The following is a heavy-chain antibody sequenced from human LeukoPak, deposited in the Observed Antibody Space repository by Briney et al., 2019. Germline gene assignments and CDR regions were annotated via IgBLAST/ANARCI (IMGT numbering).Heavy chain of an antibody. J-gene: IGHJ5*02. Sequence: SETLSLTCTVSGGSLSSHYWSWIRQPPGKGLEWIGYIYYSGSTNYNPSLKSRVTISVDTSKNQFSLKLSSVTAADTAVYYCARVPADQGTFDPWGQGTLVTVSS. V-gene: IGHV4-59*11. D-gene: IGHD2-2*01. CDR2: IYYSGST. CDR1: GGSLSSHY. CDR3: ARVPADQGTFDP.